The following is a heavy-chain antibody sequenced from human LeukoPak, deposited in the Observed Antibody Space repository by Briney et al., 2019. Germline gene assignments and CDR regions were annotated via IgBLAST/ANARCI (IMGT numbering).Heavy chain of an antibody. CDR1: GFNFSGYW. V-gene: IGHV3-21*01. CDR3: ARDGAVGSGNEFDH. CDR2: ISSSSSDI. Sequence: PGGSLRLSCAASGFNFSGYWMHWVRQAPGKGLEWVSSISSSSSDIYYADSMKGRFTISRDNAKNSVYLQMNSLRAEDTAVYYCARDGAVGSGNEFDHWGQGTLVTVSS. J-gene: IGHJ4*02. D-gene: IGHD5-12*01.